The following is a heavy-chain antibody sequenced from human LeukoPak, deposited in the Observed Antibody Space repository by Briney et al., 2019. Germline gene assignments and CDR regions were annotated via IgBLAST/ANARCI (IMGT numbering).Heavy chain of an antibody. CDR1: GFTFSSYT. CDR3: AREPLVGATLVGAYFDY. J-gene: IGHJ4*02. V-gene: IGHV3-21*01. CDR2: ISGSSYYI. D-gene: IGHD1-26*01. Sequence: GGSLRLSCAASGFTFSSYTMNWVRQAPGKGLEWVSSISGSSYYIYYADSVKGRFTISRDNAKNSLYLQMNSLRAEDTAVYYCAREPLVGATLVGAYFDYWGQGTLVTVSS.